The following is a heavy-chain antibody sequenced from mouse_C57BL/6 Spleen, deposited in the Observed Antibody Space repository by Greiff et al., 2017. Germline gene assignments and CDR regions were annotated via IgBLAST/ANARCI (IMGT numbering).Heavy chain of an antibody. D-gene: IGHD1-1*01. CDR3: ARSQVRYGSSYGYAMDY. V-gene: IGHV1-55*01. J-gene: IGHJ4*01. Sequence: QVQLQQPGAELVKPGASVKMSCKASGYTFTSYWITWVKQRPGQGLEWIGDIYPGSGSTNYNEKFKSKATLTVDTSSSTAYMQLSSLTSEDSAVYYCARSQVRYGSSYGYAMDYWGQGTSVTVSS. CDR1: GYTFTSYW. CDR2: IYPGSGST.